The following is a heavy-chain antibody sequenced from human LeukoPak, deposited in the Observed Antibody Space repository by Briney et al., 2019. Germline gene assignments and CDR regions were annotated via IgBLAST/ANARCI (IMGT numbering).Heavy chain of an antibody. CDR2: IRYDGSNK. V-gene: IGHV3-30*02. CDR3: AKDFYAVAARPGYYYYMDV. Sequence: GGSLRLSCAASGFTFSSYGMHWVRPAPGKGLEWVAFIRYDGSNKYYADSVKGRFTISRDNSKSTLYLQMNSLRAEDTAVYYCAKDFYAVAARPGYYYYMDVWGKGTTVTVSS. J-gene: IGHJ6*03. CDR1: GFTFSSYG. D-gene: IGHD6-6*01.